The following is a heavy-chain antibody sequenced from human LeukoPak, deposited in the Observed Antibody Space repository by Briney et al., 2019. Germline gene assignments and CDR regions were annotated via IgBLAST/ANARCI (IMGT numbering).Heavy chain of an antibody. CDR2: ISSSGSTK. V-gene: IGHV3-48*03. D-gene: IGHD2-21*01. J-gene: IGHJ4*02. CDR1: GFTFSSYE. CDR3: ARSRWCSY. Sequence: GGSLRLSCAASGFTFSSYEMNWVRQAPGKGLEWVSYISSSGSTKYYVDSVKGRFTISRDNAKNSLYLQLNSLRAEDTAVYYCARSRWCSYWGQGTLVTVSS.